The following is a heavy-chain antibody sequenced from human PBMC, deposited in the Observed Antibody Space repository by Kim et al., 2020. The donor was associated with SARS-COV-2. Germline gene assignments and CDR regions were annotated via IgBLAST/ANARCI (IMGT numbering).Heavy chain of an antibody. CDR2: ISGSGGST. D-gene: IGHD3-16*02. CDR3: AKDQVPGRGLSNPAFDY. V-gene: IGHV3-23*01. J-gene: IGHJ4*02. CDR1: GFTFSSYA. Sequence: GGSLRLSCAASGFTFSSYAMSWVRQAPGKGLEWVSAISGSGGSTYYTDSVKGRFTISRDNSTNTLYLHMNSLRAEDTAVYYCAKDQVPGRGLSNPAFDYWGQGTLVTVSS.